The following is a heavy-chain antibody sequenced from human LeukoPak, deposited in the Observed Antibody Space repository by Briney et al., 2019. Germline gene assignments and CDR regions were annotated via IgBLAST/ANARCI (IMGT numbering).Heavy chain of an antibody. J-gene: IGHJ4*02. CDR1: GGSISSSSYY. Sequence: SETLSLTCTVSGGSISSSSYYWSWIRQPPGKGLEWIGYIYYSGSTNYNPSLKSRVTISVDTSKNQFSLKLSSVTAADTAVYYCARGSSSLINYWGQGTLVTVSS. D-gene: IGHD6-6*01. CDR2: IYYSGST. V-gene: IGHV4-61*01. CDR3: ARGSSSLINY.